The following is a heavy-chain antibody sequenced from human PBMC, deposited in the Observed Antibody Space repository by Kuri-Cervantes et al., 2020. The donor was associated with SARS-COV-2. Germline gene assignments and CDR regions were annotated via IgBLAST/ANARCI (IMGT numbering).Heavy chain of an antibody. CDR2: IHHSGST. D-gene: IGHD1-26*01. J-gene: IGHJ4*02. V-gene: IGHV4-34*01. Sequence: ESLKISCAASGFTFSSYGMHWVRQAPGKGLEWIGEIHHSGSTNYNPSLRSRVTISVDTSKNQFSLKLSSVTAADTAVYFCARGRGERVFDYWGQGTLVTVSS. CDR3: ARGRGERVFDY. CDR1: GFTFSSYG.